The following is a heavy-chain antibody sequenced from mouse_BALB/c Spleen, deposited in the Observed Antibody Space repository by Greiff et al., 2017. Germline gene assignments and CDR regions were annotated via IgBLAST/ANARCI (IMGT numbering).Heavy chain of an antibody. CDR2: INPCNGRT. D-gene: IGHD1-1*01. Sequence: QVQLQQPGAELVKPGASVKLSCKASGYTFTSYWMHWVKQRPGQGLEWIGEINPCNGRTNYNEKFKSKATLTVDKSSSTAYMQLSSLTSEDSAVYYCARWGYGSSYDYWGQGTTLTVSS. CDR3: ARWGYGSSYDY. V-gene: IGHV1S81*02. J-gene: IGHJ2*01. CDR1: GYTFTSYW.